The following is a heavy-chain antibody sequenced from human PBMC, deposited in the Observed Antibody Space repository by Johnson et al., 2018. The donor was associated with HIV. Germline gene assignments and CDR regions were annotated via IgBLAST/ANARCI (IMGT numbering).Heavy chain of an antibody. V-gene: IGHV3-30*03. CDR1: GFTFSSYV. J-gene: IGHJ3*02. D-gene: IGHD3-22*01. Sequence: QVQLVESGGGVVQPGRSLRLSCAASGFTFSSYVMYWVRQAPGKGLEWVAVISYDGSNEYYADSVKGRFTISRDNAKSSLYLQMNSLRAEDTALYYCTVYYDSSSYSRFDAFDIWGQGTMVTVSS. CDR3: TVYYDSSSYSRFDAFDI. CDR2: ISYDGSNE.